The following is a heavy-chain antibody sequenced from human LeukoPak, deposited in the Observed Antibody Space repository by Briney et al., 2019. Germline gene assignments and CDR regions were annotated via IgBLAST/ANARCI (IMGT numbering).Heavy chain of an antibody. CDR1: GGSISSSSYY. D-gene: IGHD2-21*01. CDR2: IYYSEST. Sequence: SETLSLTCTVSGGSISSSSYYWGGIRQPPGRGLEGFGSIYYSESTYYNPSLKSRVTISVETSKNHFPLKMSSVAAADTAVYYCARPLWFLNGPFDYWGQGTLVTVSS. CDR3: ARPLWFLNGPFDY. J-gene: IGHJ4*02. V-gene: IGHV4-39*02.